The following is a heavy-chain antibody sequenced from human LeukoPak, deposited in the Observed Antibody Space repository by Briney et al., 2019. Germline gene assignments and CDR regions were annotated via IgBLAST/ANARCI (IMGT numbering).Heavy chain of an antibody. CDR1: GYTFTSYG. CDR3: ARVPKKNYYYGMDV. CDR2: ISAYNGNT. Sequence: ASVKVSCRASGYTFTSYGISWVRQAPGQGLEWMGWISAYNGNTNYAQKLQGRVTMTTDTSTSTAYMELRSLRSDDTAVYYCARVPKKNYYYGMDVWGQGTTVTVS. V-gene: IGHV1-18*01. J-gene: IGHJ6*02.